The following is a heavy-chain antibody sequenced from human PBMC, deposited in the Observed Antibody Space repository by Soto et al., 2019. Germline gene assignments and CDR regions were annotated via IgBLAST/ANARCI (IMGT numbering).Heavy chain of an antibody. CDR2: IIPVFGTA. V-gene: IGHV1-69*01. D-gene: IGHD2-2*01. Sequence: QVQLVQSGAEVKTPGSSVKVSCKASGGTFSSFLMGWVRQAPGQGLEWMGGIIPVFGTAIYAQKFQGRVTITADDSTSTVYMELSGLKSEDTAVYYCILDCTSMSCYGYLGVDVWGQGTTVTVAS. CDR3: ILDCTSMSCYGYLGVDV. J-gene: IGHJ6*02. CDR1: GGTFSSFL.